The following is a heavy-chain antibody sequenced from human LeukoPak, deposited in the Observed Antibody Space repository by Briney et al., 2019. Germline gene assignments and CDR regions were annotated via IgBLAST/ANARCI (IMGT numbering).Heavy chain of an antibody. D-gene: IGHD3-22*01. CDR1: GGSFSGYY. Sequence: SETLSLTCAVYGGSFSGYYWSWIRQPPGKGLEWIGEINHSGSTNYSPSLKSRVTISVDTSKNQFSLKLSSVTAADTAVYYCAGGPTPYYDSSGYLIWGQGTMVTVSS. CDR3: AGGPTPYYDSSGYLI. J-gene: IGHJ3*02. V-gene: IGHV4-34*01. CDR2: INHSGST.